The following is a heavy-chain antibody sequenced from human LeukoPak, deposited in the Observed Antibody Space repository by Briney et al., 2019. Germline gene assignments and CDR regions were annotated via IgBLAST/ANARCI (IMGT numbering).Heavy chain of an antibody. CDR1: GYTFTGYY. D-gene: IGHD7-27*01. CDR2: INPNSGGT. Sequence: ASVKVSCKASGYTFTGYYMHWVRQAPGQGLEWMGLINPNSGGTNYAQKFQGRVTMTRDTSISTAYMELSRLRSDDTAVYYCARGKANWGSYYYYMDVWGKGTTVTVSS. V-gene: IGHV1-2*02. CDR3: ARGKANWGSYYYYMDV. J-gene: IGHJ6*03.